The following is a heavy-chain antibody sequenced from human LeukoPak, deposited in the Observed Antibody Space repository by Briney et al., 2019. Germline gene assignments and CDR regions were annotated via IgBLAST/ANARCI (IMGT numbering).Heavy chain of an antibody. V-gene: IGHV3-30*03. CDR2: ISYDGSNK. D-gene: IGHD6-19*01. CDR3: TGGSGWYSPDY. J-gene: IGHJ4*02. Sequence: PGGSLRLSCAASGFTFSDAWMSWVRQVPGKGPEWVTVISYDGSNKYYADSVKGRFTISRDNSKNTLYLQMNSLRTEDTAVYYCTGGSGWYSPDYWGQGTLVTVSS. CDR1: GFTFSDAW.